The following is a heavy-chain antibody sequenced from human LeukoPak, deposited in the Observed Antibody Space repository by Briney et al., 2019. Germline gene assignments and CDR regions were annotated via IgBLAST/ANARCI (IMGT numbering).Heavy chain of an antibody. V-gene: IGHV1-69*02. CDR2: IIPILGIA. CDR3: ARGGESGYSSGWGVDNWFDP. D-gene: IGHD6-19*01. J-gene: IGHJ5*02. CDR1: GGTFSSYT. Sequence: SVKVSCKASGGTFSSYTISWVRQAPGQGLEWMGRIIPILGIANYAQKFQGRVTITADKSTSTAYMELSSLRSEDTAVYYCARGGESGYSSGWGVDNWFDPWGQGTLVTVSS.